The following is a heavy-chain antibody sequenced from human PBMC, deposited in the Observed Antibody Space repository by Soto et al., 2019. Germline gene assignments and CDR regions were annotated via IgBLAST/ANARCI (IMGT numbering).Heavy chain of an antibody. V-gene: IGHV3-30-3*01. CDR2: ISYDGSNK. CDR3: ARSYDYDFWSGYYNAYYGMDV. Sequence: QVQLVESGGGVVQPGRSLRLSCAASGFTFSSYAMHWVRQAPDKGLEWVAVISYDGSNKYYADSVKGRFTISRDNSKNTLYLQMNSLRAEDTAVYYCARSYDYDFWSGYYNAYYGMDVWGQGTTVTVSS. D-gene: IGHD3-3*01. CDR1: GFTFSSYA. J-gene: IGHJ6*02.